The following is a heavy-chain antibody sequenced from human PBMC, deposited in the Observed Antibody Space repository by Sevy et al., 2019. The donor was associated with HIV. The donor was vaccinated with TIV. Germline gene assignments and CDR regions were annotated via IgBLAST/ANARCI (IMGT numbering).Heavy chain of an antibody. V-gene: IGHV1-2*02. Sequence: ASVKVSCKASGYTFTGYYMHWMRQAPGQGLEGMGWINPDSGGPIYAPKFQGRVTLTRNTSISTAYMDLSRLKSDDTAVYYCVRDDRDGYFEYWGQGTLVTVSS. CDR2: INPDSGGP. CDR1: GYTFTGYY. J-gene: IGHJ4*02. CDR3: VRDDRDGYFEY.